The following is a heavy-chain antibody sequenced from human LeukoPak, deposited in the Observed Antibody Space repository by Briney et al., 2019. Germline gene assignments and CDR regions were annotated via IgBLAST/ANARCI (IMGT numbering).Heavy chain of an antibody. D-gene: IGHD3-10*01. CDR1: GGSFSGYY. Sequence: SHSLSLTCAVYGGSFSGYYWSWIRQPPGKGLEWIGEINHSGSTNYNPSLKSRVTISVDTSKNQFSLKLSSVTPADTAVYYCASSYGSGSYPFDYWGQGTLVTVSS. CDR3: ASSYGSGSYPFDY. CDR2: INHSGST. V-gene: IGHV4-34*01. J-gene: IGHJ4*02.